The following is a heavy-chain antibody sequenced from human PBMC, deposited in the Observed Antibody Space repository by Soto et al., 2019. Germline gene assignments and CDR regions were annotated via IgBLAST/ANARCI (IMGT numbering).Heavy chain of an antibody. CDR3: ARGRRGYSGYDHTGAYFDY. V-gene: IGHV4-30-4*08. CDR2: INHSGST. Sequence: QVQLQESGPGLVKPSQTLSLTCTVSGGSISSGDYYWSWIRQPPGKGLEWIGEINHSGSTNYNPSLKSRVTKSVDTSTNQFSLKLSSVTAADTAVYYCARGRRGYSGYDHTGAYFDYWGQGTLVTVSS. CDR1: GGSISSGDYY. J-gene: IGHJ4*02. D-gene: IGHD5-12*01.